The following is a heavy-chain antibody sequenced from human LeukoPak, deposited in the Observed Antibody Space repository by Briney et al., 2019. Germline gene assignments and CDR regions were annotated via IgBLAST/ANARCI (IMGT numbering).Heavy chain of an antibody. J-gene: IGHJ5*02. CDR3: GRGNKSFDP. CDR2: INPNTGGT. CDR1: GYTFTGYY. Sequence: ASVKVSCKASGYTFTGYYVHWVRQAPGQGLEWMGWINPNTGGTNYAQKFQGRVTMTKDTSTNAAYMELNKLTSDDTAVYYCGRGNKSFDPWGQGTLLTVSS. V-gene: IGHV1-2*02.